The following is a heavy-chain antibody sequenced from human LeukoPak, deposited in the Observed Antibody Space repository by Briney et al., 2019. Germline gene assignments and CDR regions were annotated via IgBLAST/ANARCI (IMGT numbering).Heavy chain of an antibody. Sequence: SVKVSCKASGGTFSSYAISWVRQAPGQGLEWMGGIIPIFGTANYAQKFQGRVTITTDESTSTAYMELSSLRSEDTAVYYCARGVVPAATPDYWGQGTLVTVSS. V-gene: IGHV1-69*05. J-gene: IGHJ4*02. D-gene: IGHD2-2*01. CDR3: ARGVVPAATPDY. CDR2: IIPIFGTA. CDR1: GGTFSSYA.